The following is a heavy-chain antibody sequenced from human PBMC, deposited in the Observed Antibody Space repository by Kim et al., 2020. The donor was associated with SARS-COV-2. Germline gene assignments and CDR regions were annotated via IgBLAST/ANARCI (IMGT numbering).Heavy chain of an antibody. CDR2: IIPIFGTA. CDR1: GGTFSSYA. Sequence: SVKVSCKASGGTFSSYAISWVRQAPGQGLEWMGGIIPIFGTANYAQKFQGRVTITADESTSTAYMELSSLRSEDTAVYYCARCIDFVVVPAANPMGGYYYYGMDVWGQGTTVTVSS. CDR3: ARCIDFVVVPAANPMGGYYYYGMDV. D-gene: IGHD2-2*01. J-gene: IGHJ6*02. V-gene: IGHV1-69*13.